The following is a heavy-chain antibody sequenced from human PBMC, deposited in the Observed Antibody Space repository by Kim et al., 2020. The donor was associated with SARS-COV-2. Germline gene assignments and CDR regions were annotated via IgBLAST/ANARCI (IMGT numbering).Heavy chain of an antibody. CDR1: GGSISSYY. CDR3: ARGVSAPTDAFDI. CDR2: IYYSGST. V-gene: IGHV4-59*13. Sequence: SETLSLTCTVSGGSISSYYWSWIRQPPGKGLEWIGYIYYSGSTNYNPSLKSRVTISVDTSKNQFSLNLSSVTAADTAVYYCARGVSAPTDAFDIWGQGTMVTVSS. J-gene: IGHJ3*02. D-gene: IGHD6-25*01.